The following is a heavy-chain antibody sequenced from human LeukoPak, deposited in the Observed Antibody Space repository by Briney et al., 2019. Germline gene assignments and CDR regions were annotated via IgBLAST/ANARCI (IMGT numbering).Heavy chain of an antibody. CDR1: GFTLRNYW. CDR2: IMHDGSGT. Sequence: GGSLRLSCAASGFTLRNYWMHWVRQAPGKGLVWVSRIMHDGSGTTYADSVKGRFTISRDNAKNTLYLQMNSLRVEDTAVYFCAGDRHTSYDYWGQGPLVTVSS. CDR3: AGDRHTSYDY. D-gene: IGHD2-2*01. J-gene: IGHJ4*02. V-gene: IGHV3-74*01.